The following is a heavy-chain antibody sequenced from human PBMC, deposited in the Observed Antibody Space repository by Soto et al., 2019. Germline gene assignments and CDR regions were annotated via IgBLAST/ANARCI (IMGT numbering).Heavy chain of an antibody. J-gene: IGHJ5*02. Sequence: TSETLSLTCAGSGGSISSSNWWSWVRQPPGKGLEWIGYIYYSGSTYYNPSLKSRVTISVDTSKNQFSLKLSSVTAADTAVYYCARAGLLWFGELVQYNWFDPWGQGTLVTVSS. D-gene: IGHD3-10*01. V-gene: IGHV4-4*02. CDR2: IYYSGST. CDR1: GGSISSSNW. CDR3: ARAGLLWFGELVQYNWFDP.